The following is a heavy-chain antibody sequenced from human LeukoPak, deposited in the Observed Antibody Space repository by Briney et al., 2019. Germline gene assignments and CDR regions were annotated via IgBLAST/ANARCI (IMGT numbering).Heavy chain of an antibody. J-gene: IGHJ4*02. CDR2: IYYSGST. Sequence: PSETLSRTCTVSDGSTSSSSYYWGWIRQPPGKWLGWIGNIYYSGSTYYNPYLKSRVTISVDTSKNRFSLRRSSVTAAETAVYYCARLKGSQYRSGGWPSDYWGQGTLVTVSS. CDR3: ARLKGSQYRSGGWPSDY. V-gene: IGHV4-39*01. CDR1: DGSTSSSSYY. D-gene: IGHD6-19*01.